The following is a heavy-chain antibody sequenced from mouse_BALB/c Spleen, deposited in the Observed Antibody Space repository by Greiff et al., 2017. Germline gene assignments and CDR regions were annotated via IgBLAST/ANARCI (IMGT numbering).Heavy chain of an antibody. V-gene: IGHV1S81*02. Sequence: SGAELARPGASVKLSCKASGYTFTDYYINWVKQRTGQGLEWIGEINPSNGRTNYNEKFKSKATLTVDKSSSTAYMQLSSLTSEDSAVYYCARRGDYDPYYFDYWGQGTTLTVSS. D-gene: IGHD2-4*01. CDR3: ARRGDYDPYYFDY. CDR2: INPSNGRT. CDR1: GYTFTDYY. J-gene: IGHJ2*01.